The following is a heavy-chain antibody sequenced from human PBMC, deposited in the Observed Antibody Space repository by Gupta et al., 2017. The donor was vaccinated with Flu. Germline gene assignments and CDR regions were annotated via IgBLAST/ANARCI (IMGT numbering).Heavy chain of an antibody. V-gene: IGHV1-2*04. CDR1: GYTFTGYY. J-gene: IGHJ6*02. CDR3: ARGPVTTFYYYYYGMDV. Sequence: QVQLVQSGAEVKKPGASVKVSCKASGYTFTGYYMHWVRQAPGQGLEWMGWINPNSGGTNYAQKFQGWVTMTRDTSISTAYMELSRLRSDDTAVYYCARGPVTTFYYYYYGMDVWGQGTTVTVSS. CDR2: INPNSGGT. D-gene: IGHD4-11*01.